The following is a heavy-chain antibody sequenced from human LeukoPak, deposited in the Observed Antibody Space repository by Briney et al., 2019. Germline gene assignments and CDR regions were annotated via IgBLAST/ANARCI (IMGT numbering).Heavy chain of an antibody. CDR1: GGSISSHY. J-gene: IGHJ3*02. CDR3: ARERLGAFDI. V-gene: IGHV4-59*11. D-gene: IGHD3-16*01. Sequence: PSETLSLTCTVSGGSISSHYWSWIRQPPGKGLEWIGYIYYSGSTNYNPSLKSRVTISVDTSKNQFSLKLSSVTAADTAVYYCARERLGAFDIWGQGTMVTVSS. CDR2: IYYSGST.